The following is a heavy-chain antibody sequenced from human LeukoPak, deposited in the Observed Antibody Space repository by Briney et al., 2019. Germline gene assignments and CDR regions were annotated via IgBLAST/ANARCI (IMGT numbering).Heavy chain of an antibody. V-gene: IGHV3-64*01. J-gene: IGHJ4*02. CDR1: GFTFSSYA. CDR3: AREHSSGWYNY. Sequence: GGSLRLSCAASGFTFSSYAMHWVRQAPGKGLEYVSSISSNGGSTYYANSVKGRFTISRDNSKNTLYLQMGSLRAEDMAVYYCAREHSSGWYNYWGQGALVTVFS. D-gene: IGHD6-19*01. CDR2: ISSNGGST.